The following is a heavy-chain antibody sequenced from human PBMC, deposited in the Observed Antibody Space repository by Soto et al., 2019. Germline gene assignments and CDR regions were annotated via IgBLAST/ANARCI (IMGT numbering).Heavy chain of an antibody. J-gene: IGHJ5*02. CDR3: AREWDGDGYNSGWFDP. CDR2: ISSSSRTI. V-gene: IGHV3-48*01. D-gene: IGHD5-12*01. Sequence: GVSLRLSCAASGFTFGSYTMNWVRQAPGKGLEWLSYISSSSRTIYYADSVKGRFTISRDNAKNSLYLQMNSLRAEDTAVYYCAREWDGDGYNSGWFDPWGQGTLVTVSS. CDR1: GFTFGSYT.